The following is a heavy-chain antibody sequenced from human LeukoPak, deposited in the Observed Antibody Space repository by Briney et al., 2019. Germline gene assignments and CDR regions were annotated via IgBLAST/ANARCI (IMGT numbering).Heavy chain of an antibody. J-gene: IGHJ4*02. D-gene: IGHD2-2*01. CDR2: ISDSGGST. CDR1: GFTVSSNY. V-gene: IGHV3-23*01. Sequence: EGSLRLSCAASGFTVSSNYMSWVRQAPGKGLEWVSVISDSGGSTYYADSVKGRFTISRDNSKNTLYLQMNSLRAEDTAVYYCAKPYCSSPSCQTFDYWGQGTLVTVSS. CDR3: AKPYCSSPSCQTFDY.